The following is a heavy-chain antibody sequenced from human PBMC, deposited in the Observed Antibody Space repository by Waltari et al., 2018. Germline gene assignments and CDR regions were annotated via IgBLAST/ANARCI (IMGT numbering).Heavy chain of an antibody. Sequence: DVQFAESGGGLVPPGRSLRLSCTTSGFTFFVYFLHWVRQAPGQGLEWVGVIRSKAYGETTDYAASVRGRFTISRDDSKSIAYLQMNSLKTEDTAIYFCARDLMYGEHPLFDRWGQGTLVTVSS. CDR2: IRSKAYGETT. CDR1: GFTFFVYF. D-gene: IGHD4-17*01. CDR3: ARDLMYGEHPLFDR. V-gene: IGHV3-49*04. J-gene: IGHJ5*02.